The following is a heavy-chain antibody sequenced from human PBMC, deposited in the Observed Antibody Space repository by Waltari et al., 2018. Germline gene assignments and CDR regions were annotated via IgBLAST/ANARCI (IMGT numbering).Heavy chain of an antibody. CDR2: IYPGDSET. J-gene: IGHJ3*01. V-gene: IGHV5-51*01. D-gene: IGHD5-12*01. Sequence: EVQLVQSGAEVKKPGESLKISCKGSGYSFTNYWIGWVRQMPGKGLESLGIIYPGDSETRFNPSCQGQVTISVDKSITTAYLQWSSLKASDTAMYYCARRERGDGYTGAFDVWSQGTMVTVSS. CDR1: GYSFTNYW. CDR3: ARRERGDGYTGAFDV.